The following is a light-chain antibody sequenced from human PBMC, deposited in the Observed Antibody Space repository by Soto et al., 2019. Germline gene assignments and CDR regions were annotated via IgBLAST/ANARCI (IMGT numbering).Light chain of an antibody. J-gene: IGKJ1*01. CDR1: QSVSSSY. Sequence: EILLTQSPGTLSLSPGERSTLSCRSSQSVSSSYLAWHQQKPGQAPRLLIYGASTRATGIPVRFSGSGSGTEFTLTINSLQSEDFAVYYCQQYYNWPPWTFGQGTKVDI. CDR3: QQYYNWPPWT. V-gene: IGKV3-15*01. CDR2: GAS.